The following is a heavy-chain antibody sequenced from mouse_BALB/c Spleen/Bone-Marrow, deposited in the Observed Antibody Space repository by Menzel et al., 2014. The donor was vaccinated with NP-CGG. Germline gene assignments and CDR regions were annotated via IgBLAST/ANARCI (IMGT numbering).Heavy chain of an antibody. V-gene: IGHV1-7*01. Sequence: LQESGPELAKPGASVKMSCKASGYTITDTWIHWIKQRPGQGLEWIGYINPSTGYAEYNQNFKDEATLTVDKSSSTAYMQLSSLTSEDSAVYYCARDYWGQGTTLTVSS. CDR3: ARDY. CDR1: GYTITDTW. J-gene: IGHJ2*01. CDR2: INPSTGYA.